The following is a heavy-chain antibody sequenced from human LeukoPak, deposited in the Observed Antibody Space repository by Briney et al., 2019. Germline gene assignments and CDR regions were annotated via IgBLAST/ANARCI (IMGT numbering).Heavy chain of an antibody. Sequence: ASVKVSCKASGYTFTSYAMHWVRQAPGKGLEWMGGFDPEDGETIYAQKFQGRVTMTEDTSTDTAYMELSSLRSEDTAVYYCATEPPYQLPSWGQGTLVTVSS. CDR2: FDPEDGET. CDR1: GYTFTSYA. CDR3: ATEPPYQLPS. V-gene: IGHV1-24*01. J-gene: IGHJ4*02. D-gene: IGHD2-2*01.